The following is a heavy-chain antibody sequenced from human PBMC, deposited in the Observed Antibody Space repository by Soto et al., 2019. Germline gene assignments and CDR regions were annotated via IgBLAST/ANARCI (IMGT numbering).Heavy chain of an antibody. CDR1: SGSFSGYY. Sequence: LSLTCSLSSGSFSGYYWSWIRQPPGKGLEWIGEISQSGNTNYSPPLKSRVSIPIDTSKKQLSLNLASVSAADTAVYYCARAPKVSGSSQTRPDFWGQGTLVTVSS. D-gene: IGHD6-6*01. V-gene: IGHV4-34*01. J-gene: IGHJ4*02. CDR3: ARAPKVSGSSQTRPDF. CDR2: ISQSGNT.